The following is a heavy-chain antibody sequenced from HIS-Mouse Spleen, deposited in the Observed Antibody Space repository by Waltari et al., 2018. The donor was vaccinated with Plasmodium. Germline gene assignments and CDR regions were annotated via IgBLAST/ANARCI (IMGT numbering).Heavy chain of an antibody. D-gene: IGHD3-10*01. J-gene: IGHJ4*02. Sequence: QVPLQQWGAGLWKPPEPRSLTCAVYVGSSSGYYWSWLRQPPGKGLEWIGEINHSGSTNYNPSLKSRVTISVDTSKNQFSLKLSSVTAADTAVYYCASSGSGSYYYWGQGTLVTVSS. CDR2: INHSGST. V-gene: IGHV4-34*01. CDR3: ASSGSGSYYY. CDR1: VGSSSGYY.